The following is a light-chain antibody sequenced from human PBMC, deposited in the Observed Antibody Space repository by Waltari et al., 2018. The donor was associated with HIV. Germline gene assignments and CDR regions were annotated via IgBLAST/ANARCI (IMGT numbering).Light chain of an antibody. CDR3: AAWDDSLNVVV. CDR2: YSG. CDR1: RSNIGVND. V-gene: IGLV1-36*01. Sequence: QSVLTQPPSVSEGPGQEVIISCSGRRSNIGVNDVNWYQHLPGKPPKLLAFYSGVWAFGVAERFSGSRSGTSASLAITGLQYDDEGLYYCAAWDDSLNVVVFGGGTKLSVL. J-gene: IGLJ2*01.